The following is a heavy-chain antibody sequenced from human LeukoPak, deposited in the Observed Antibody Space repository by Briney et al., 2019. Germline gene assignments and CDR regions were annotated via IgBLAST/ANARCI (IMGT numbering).Heavy chain of an antibody. CDR1: GVSISSYY. D-gene: IGHD5-18*01. CDR2: IYYTGSA. J-gene: IGHJ5*02. CDR3: LNSGSNYEAVS. V-gene: IGHV4-59*08. Sequence: SETLSLTCTVSGVSISSYYWSWIRQPPGKGLEWIGYIYYTGSANYNPSLKSRVTISVDTSKNQFSLKLSSVSAADTAFYFCLNSGSNYEAVSWGQGTLVTVSS.